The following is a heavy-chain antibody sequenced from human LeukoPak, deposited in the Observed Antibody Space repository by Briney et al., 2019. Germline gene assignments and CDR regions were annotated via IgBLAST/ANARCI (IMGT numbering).Heavy chain of an antibody. V-gene: IGHV3-21*01. CDR2: ISRGSRYI. D-gene: IGHD3-9*01. CDR3: ARGNYFDRSSHDNPPDY. J-gene: IGHJ4*02. CDR1: GFTFDDYH. Sequence: GGSLRLSCVGSGFTFDDYHMNWVRQTPEKGLDWVSSISRGSRYIYYADSVEGRFTISRDNAKNSLYLEMKSLRAEDTAVYFCARGNYFDRSSHDNPPDYRGQGTLVTVSS.